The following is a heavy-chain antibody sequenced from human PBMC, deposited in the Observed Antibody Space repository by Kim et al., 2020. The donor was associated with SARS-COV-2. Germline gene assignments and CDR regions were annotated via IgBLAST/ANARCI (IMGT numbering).Heavy chain of an antibody. D-gene: IGHD2-15*01. J-gene: IGHJ6*02. CDR1: GFTFSSYG. CDR2: LFYDGSNK. V-gene: IGHV3-33*01. CDR3: ARDGGYCSGGSCYYYYGMAV. Sequence: GGSLRLSCAASGFTFSSYGMHWVRPAPGHLLSFVSVLFYDGSNKYYADSVKGRFTISRDNSKNTLYLQMKSRRAEDTAVYYCARDGGYCSGGSCYYYYGMAVWGQGPPPTVSS.